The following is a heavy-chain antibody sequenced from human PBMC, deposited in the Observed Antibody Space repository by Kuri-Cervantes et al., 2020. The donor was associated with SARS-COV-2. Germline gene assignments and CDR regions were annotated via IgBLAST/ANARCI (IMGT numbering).Heavy chain of an antibody. CDR3: ARVQDIVLMVYAIRGWFDP. CDR1: GYSISSGYY. Sequence: SQTLSLTCAVSGYSISSGYYWGWVRQPPGKGLEWIGSIYHSGSTYYNPSLKSRVTISVDTSKNQSSLKLSSVTAADTAVYYCARVQDIVLMVYAIRGWFDPWGQGTLVTVSS. V-gene: IGHV4-38-2*01. CDR2: IYHSGST. D-gene: IGHD2-8*01. J-gene: IGHJ5*02.